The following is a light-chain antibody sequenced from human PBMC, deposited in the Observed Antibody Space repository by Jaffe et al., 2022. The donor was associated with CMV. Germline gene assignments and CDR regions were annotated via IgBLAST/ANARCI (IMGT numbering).Light chain of an antibody. V-gene: IGKV1-39*01. CDR2: AAS. J-gene: IGKJ1*01. CDR3: QQSYITPPL. Sequence: DIQMTQSPSSLSASLGDRVTITCRASQSINNRLNWYQHKPGKAPKLLITAASTLQSGVPSKFSGSGSGTDFTLTISSLQPEDFATYYCQQSYITPPLFGQGTKVEIK. CDR1: QSINNR.